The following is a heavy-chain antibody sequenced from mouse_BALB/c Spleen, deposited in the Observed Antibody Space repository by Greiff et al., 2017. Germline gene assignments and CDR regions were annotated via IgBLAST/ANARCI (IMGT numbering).Heavy chain of an antibody. CDR1: GFTFSSFG. CDR2: ISSGSSTI. D-gene: IGHD3-1*01. Sequence: EVHLVESGGGLVQPGGSRKLSCAASGFTFSSFGMHWVRQAPEKGLEWVAYISSGSSTIYYADTVKGRFTISRDNPKNTLFLQMTSLRSEDTAMYYCARWGLGYYAMDYWGQGTSVTVSS. CDR3: ARWGLGYYAMDY. J-gene: IGHJ4*01. V-gene: IGHV5-17*02.